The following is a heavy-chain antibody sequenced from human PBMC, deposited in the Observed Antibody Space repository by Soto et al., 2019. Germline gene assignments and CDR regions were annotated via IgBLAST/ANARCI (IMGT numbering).Heavy chain of an antibody. J-gene: IGHJ5*02. D-gene: IGHD2-21*02. CDR3: ARSIVVVTAHWFDP. V-gene: IGHV2-70*01. CDR1: GFSLSTSGMC. CDR2: IDWDDDK. Sequence: SGPTLVNPTQTLTLTCTFSGFSLSTSGMCVSWIRQPPGKALEWLALIDWDDDKYYSTSLKTRLTISKDTSKNPVVLTMTNMDPVDTATYYCARSIVVVTAHWFDPWGQGTLVTAPQ.